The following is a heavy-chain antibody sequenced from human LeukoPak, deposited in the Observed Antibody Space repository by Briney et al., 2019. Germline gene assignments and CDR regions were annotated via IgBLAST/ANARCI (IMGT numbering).Heavy chain of an antibody. CDR3: VRDLILVWTPGDDFDH. CDR1: GFTFSNYW. CDR2: INERATII. D-gene: IGHD3-16*01. J-gene: IGHJ4*02. V-gene: IGHV3-74*01. Sequence: PGGSLRLSCAASGFTFSNYWMHWVRQAPGKGLEWVSRINERATIISYADSVKGPFIIYMENARNTLYLQMNSLTAEDTDVYYCVRDLILVWTPGDDFDHWGQGTLVTVSS.